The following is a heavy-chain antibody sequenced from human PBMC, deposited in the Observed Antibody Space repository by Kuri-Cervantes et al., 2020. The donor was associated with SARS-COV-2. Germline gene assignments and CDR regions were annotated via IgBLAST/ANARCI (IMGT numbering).Heavy chain of an antibody. J-gene: IGHJ4*02. D-gene: IGHD6-13*01. CDR1: GFTFSSYA. CDR2: ISYDGSNK. Sequence: GESLKISCAASGFTFSSYAMHWVRQAPGKGLEWVAVISYDGSNKYYADSVKGRFTISRDNSKNSLYLEMNSLRAEDMALYYCARDGTRLYVSSWYYFDYWGQGTLVTVSS. V-gene: IGHV3-30-3*01. CDR3: ARDGTRLYVSSWYYFDY.